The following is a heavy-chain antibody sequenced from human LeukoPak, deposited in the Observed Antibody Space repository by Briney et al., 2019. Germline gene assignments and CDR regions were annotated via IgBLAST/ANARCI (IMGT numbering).Heavy chain of an antibody. D-gene: IGHD3-10*01. J-gene: IGHJ4*02. Sequence: GRSLRLSCAASGFTFSSYAMHWVRQAPGKGLEWVAAISYDGSNKYYADSVKGRFTISRDNSKNTLYLQMNSLRAEDTAVYYCAREVNVLLWFGESSPHFDYWGQGTLVTVSS. CDR1: GFTFSSYA. CDR2: ISYDGSNK. CDR3: AREVNVLLWFGESSPHFDY. V-gene: IGHV3-30-3*01.